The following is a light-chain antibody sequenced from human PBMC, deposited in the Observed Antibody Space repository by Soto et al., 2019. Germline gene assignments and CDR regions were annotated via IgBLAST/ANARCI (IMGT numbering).Light chain of an antibody. V-gene: IGLV4-60*02. CDR3: ETWDSYLPWV. J-gene: IGLJ3*02. Sequence: QSVLTQSSSASASLGSSVTLTCTLSSGHSSYIIAWHQQQPGKAPRYLMKLEGSGSYNKGSGVPDRFSGSSSGADRYLTISNLQFEDEADYYCETWDSYLPWVFGGGTKVTVL. CDR1: SGHSSYI. CDR2: LEGSGSY.